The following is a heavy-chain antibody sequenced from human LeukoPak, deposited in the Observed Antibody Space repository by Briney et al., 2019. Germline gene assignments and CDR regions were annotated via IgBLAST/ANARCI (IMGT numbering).Heavy chain of an antibody. Sequence: GGSLRLSCGASGFXFNIYHMNWVRQAPGKGLEWPSSISSRSDTIYYADSVRGRFTLSRDNAENSLYLQMRSLTDEDTAVYYCAREWQYAPDYWGQGTLVTVSS. V-gene: IGHV3-48*02. D-gene: IGHD2-2*01. CDR2: ISSRSDTI. J-gene: IGHJ4*02. CDR1: GFXFNIYH. CDR3: AREWQYAPDY.